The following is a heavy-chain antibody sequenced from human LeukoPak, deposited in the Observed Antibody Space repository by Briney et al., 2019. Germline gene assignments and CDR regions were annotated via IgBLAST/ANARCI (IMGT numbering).Heavy chain of an antibody. D-gene: IGHD2-21*01. V-gene: IGHV1-69*06. CDR1: GDSFDIYV. CDR2: IIPIFNTA. J-gene: IGHJ6*02. CDR3: ARNCGGGANCYNLFGMDV. Sequence: SVKVSCKASGDSFDIYVINWVRQAPGQGLEWMGRIIPIFNTANYAQKFQGRVTITADKSTTTAYMELTNLRSDDTAVYFCARNCGGGANCYNLFGMDVWGQRTTVTVSS.